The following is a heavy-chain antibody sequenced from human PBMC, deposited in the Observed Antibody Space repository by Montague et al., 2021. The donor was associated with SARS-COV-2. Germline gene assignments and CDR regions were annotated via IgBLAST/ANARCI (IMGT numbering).Heavy chain of an antibody. V-gene: IGHV6-1*01. CDR3: VRYSGWFYFDF. J-gene: IGHJ4*02. D-gene: IGHD6-19*01. Sequence: CAISGDSVSINSVAWSWIRQSPSRGLEWLGRTYYRSKWYSDYAPFVRCRLTVNPDASKNEFSLELNYVTPEDTAVYYCVRYSGWFYFDFWGQGTLVTVSS. CDR1: GDSVSINSVA. CDR2: TYYRSKWYS.